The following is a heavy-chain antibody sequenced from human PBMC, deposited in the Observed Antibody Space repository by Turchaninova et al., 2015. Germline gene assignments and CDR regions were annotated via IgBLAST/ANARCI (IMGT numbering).Heavy chain of an antibody. Sequence: EVQLLESGGGLLKPGGGVGLSCAPPGWSFGPYAMSVVRQAPGKGLEWVSGITDTGGGTYYADSVKGRFTISRDNSKNTLYLQMSSLRAEDTAVYYCAKDLAGSTTEGFYYYYYMDVWGKGTTVTVSS. V-gene: IGHV3-23*01. CDR1: GWSFGPYA. CDR3: AKDLAGSTTEGFYYYYYMDV. J-gene: IGHJ6*03. D-gene: IGHD3-10*01. CDR2: ITDTGGGT.